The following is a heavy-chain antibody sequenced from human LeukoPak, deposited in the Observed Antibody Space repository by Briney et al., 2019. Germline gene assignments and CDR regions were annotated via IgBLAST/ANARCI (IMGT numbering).Heavy chain of an antibody. V-gene: IGHV3-33*01. D-gene: IGHD4-11*01. Sequence: GRSLRLSCAASGLTFNNYGMHWVRQAPDKGLEWVAVIWYDGSNKYYADSVKGRFTISRDNSENTLYLQMNSLRAEDTAVYYCARTNERYSNYNLFDYWGQGTLVTVSS. J-gene: IGHJ4*02. CDR2: IWYDGSNK. CDR3: ARTNERYSNYNLFDY. CDR1: GLTFNNYG.